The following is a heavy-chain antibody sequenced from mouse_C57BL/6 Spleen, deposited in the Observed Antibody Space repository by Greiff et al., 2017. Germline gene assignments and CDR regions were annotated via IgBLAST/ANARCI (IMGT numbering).Heavy chain of an antibody. CDR3: ARIGLLGRGNYAMDY. CDR2: INPNNGGT. J-gene: IGHJ4*01. CDR1: GYTFTDYN. D-gene: IGHD4-1*01. V-gene: IGHV1-22*01. Sequence: VQLQQSGPELVKPGASVKMSCKASGYTFTDYNMHWVKQSHGKSLEWIGYINPNNGGTSYNQKFKGKATLTVNKSSSTAYMELRSLTSEDSAVYYCARIGLLGRGNYAMDYWGQGTSVTVSS.